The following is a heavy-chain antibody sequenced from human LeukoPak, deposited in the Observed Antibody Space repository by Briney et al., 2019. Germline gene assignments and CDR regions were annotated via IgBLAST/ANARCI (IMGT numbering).Heavy chain of an antibody. Sequence: GGSLRLSCAASGFKFVDYGMSWVRQAPGKGLEWVSSITWNGGSAAYADSVEGRFTVSRDNAKKSLYLQMNSLRAEDTALYYCATYRYKSEHLTSYYFDYWGQGTLVTVSS. CDR1: GFKFVDYG. CDR2: ITWNGGSA. CDR3: ATYRYKSEHLTSYYFDY. V-gene: IGHV3-20*04. J-gene: IGHJ4*02. D-gene: IGHD1-1*01.